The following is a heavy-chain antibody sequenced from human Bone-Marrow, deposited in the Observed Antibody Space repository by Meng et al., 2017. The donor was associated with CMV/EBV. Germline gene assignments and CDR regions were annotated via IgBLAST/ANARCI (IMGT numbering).Heavy chain of an antibody. Sequence: SCYASGYPFSNFYIHWVRPAPGQGLEWMGVFNPNGGTTAYAQRFQGRVTMTGDTSTSTVYMEVHSLRSEDTAMYFCAAKIEITYFDLWGQGTLVTVSS. CDR2: FNPNGGTT. V-gene: IGHV1-46*01. D-gene: IGHD3-9*01. J-gene: IGHJ4*02. CDR1: GYPFSNFY. CDR3: AAKIEITYFDL.